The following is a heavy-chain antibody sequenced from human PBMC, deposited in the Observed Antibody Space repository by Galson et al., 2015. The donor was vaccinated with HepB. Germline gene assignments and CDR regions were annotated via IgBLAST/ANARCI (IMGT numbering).Heavy chain of an antibody. V-gene: IGHV1-69*13. CDR2: IIPIFGTA. CDR3: ARGRRGYCSGGSCYGDFQH. D-gene: IGHD2-15*01. CDR1: GGTFSSYA. Sequence: SVKVSCKASGGTFSSYAISWVRQAPGQGLEWMGGIIPIFGTANYAQKFQGRVTITADESTSTAYMELSSLRSEDTAVYYCARGRRGYCSGGSCYGDFQHWGQGTLVTVSS. J-gene: IGHJ1*01.